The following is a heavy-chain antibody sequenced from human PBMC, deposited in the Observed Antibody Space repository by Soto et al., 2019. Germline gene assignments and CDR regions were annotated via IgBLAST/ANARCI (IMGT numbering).Heavy chain of an antibody. CDR1: GYTFTSYG. Sequence: ASVKVSCKASGYTFTSYGISWVRQAPGQGLEWMGWISGYNGITHYAQKFQGRVTVTKDTPTSTASMDLRSLRSDDTAVYYCAGGWTQWLDFYGMDVWGQGTTVTVSS. D-gene: IGHD6-19*01. CDR2: ISGYNGIT. J-gene: IGHJ6*02. CDR3: AGGWTQWLDFYGMDV. V-gene: IGHV1-18*01.